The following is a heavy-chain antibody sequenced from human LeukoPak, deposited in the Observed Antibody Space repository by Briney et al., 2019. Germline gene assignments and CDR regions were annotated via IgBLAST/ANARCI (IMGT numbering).Heavy chain of an antibody. D-gene: IGHD6-19*01. CDR1: GFTVSSNY. J-gene: IGHJ4*02. V-gene: IGHV3-66*01. Sequence: PGGSLRLSCAASGFTVSSNYMSWVRQAPGKGLEWVSVIYSGGSTYYADSVKGRFTISRDNSKNTLYLQMNSPRAEDTAVYYCARELYSSGGYVDYWGQGTLVTVSS. CDR2: IYSGGST. CDR3: ARELYSSGGYVDY.